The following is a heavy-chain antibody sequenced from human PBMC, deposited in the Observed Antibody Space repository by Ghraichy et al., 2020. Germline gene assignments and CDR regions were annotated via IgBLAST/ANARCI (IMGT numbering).Heavy chain of an antibody. CDR3: ARRAGGYQYFYGLDV. J-gene: IGHJ6*01. D-gene: IGHD2-15*01. CDR2: IYYSGTT. CDR1: GDSIISSSYY. V-gene: IGHV4-39*01. Sequence: SESLSLTCSVSGDSIISSSYYWDWLRQPPGKGLEWIGSIYYSGTTYYSPPLKTRVTVSIDTTKNQFSLRLKSVTATDTAVYYCARRAGGYQYFYGLDVWGQGTTVLVSS.